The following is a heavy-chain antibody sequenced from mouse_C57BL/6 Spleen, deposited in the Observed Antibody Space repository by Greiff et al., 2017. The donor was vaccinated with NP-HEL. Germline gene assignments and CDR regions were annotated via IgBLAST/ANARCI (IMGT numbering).Heavy chain of an antibody. Sequence: EVQLQQSGPGLVKPSQSLSLTCSVTGYSITSGYYWNWIRQFPGNKLEWMGYISYDGSNNYNPSLKNRISITRDTSKNQFFLKLNSVTTEDTATYYCAPLITTVYAMDYWGQGTSVTVSS. CDR2: ISYDGSN. D-gene: IGHD1-1*01. J-gene: IGHJ4*01. CDR3: APLITTVYAMDY. CDR1: GYSITSGYY. V-gene: IGHV3-6*01.